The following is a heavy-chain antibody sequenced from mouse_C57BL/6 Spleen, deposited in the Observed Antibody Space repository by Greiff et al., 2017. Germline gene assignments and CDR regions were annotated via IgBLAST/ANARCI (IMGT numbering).Heavy chain of an antibody. CDR2: IYPSDSFT. Sequence: QVQLQQPGAELVMPGASVKLSCKASGYTFTSYWMHWVKQRPGQGLEWIGEIYPSDSFTNYNQKFKGKSTLTVDKSSSTAYMQLSSLTSEDSAVYYCARLGYGSSFAYWGQGTLVTVSA. V-gene: IGHV1-69*01. J-gene: IGHJ3*01. D-gene: IGHD1-1*01. CDR1: GYTFTSYW. CDR3: ARLGYGSSFAY.